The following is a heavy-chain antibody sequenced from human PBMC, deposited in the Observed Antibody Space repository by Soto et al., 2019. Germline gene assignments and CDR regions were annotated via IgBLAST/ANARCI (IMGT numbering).Heavy chain of an antibody. CDR3: ARGPNEGIAARAYYYYYMDV. V-gene: IGHV1-8*01. Sequence: QVQLVQSGAEVKKPGASVKVSCKASGYTFTSYDINWVRQATGQGLEWMGWMNPNSGNTGYAQKFQGRVTMTRYTSISTAYMELSSLRSEDTAVYYCARGPNEGIAARAYYYYYMDVWGKGTTVTVSS. CDR2: MNPNSGNT. CDR1: GYTFTSYD. D-gene: IGHD6-6*01. J-gene: IGHJ6*03.